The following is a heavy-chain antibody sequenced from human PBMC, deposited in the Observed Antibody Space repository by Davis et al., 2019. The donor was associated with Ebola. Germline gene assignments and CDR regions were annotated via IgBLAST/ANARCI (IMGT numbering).Heavy chain of an antibody. D-gene: IGHD3-22*01. Sequence: SETLSLTCTVSGGSISSYYWSWIRQPPGKGLEWIGYIYYSGSTTYNPSLKSRVTISVDTSKNQFSLKLSSVTAADTAVYYCARAPTEYYYDSSGYYLRPDAFDIWGQGTMVTVSS. CDR1: GGSISSYY. CDR3: ARAPTEYYYDSSGYYLRPDAFDI. J-gene: IGHJ3*02. V-gene: IGHV4-59*01. CDR2: IYYSGST.